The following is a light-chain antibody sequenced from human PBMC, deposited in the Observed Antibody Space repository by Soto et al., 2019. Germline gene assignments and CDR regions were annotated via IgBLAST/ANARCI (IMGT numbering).Light chain of an antibody. J-gene: IGLJ2*01. CDR3: QSYDYSLSGVL. CDR1: SSKIGAGYD. CDR2: ANF. Sequence: QSVLTQPPSVSGAPGQRVTMSCTGRSSKIGAGYDVHWYQQLPGTAPKLLIYANFNRPSGVPDRFSGSKSGTSASLAITGLQAEDEADYYCQSYDYSLSGVLFGGGTNLTVL. V-gene: IGLV1-40*01.